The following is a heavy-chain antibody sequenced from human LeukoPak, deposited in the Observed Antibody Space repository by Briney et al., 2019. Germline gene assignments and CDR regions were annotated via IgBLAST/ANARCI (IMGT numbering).Heavy chain of an antibody. CDR3: ARKWLRLNYFDY. D-gene: IGHD5-12*01. Sequence: KASQTLSLICTVSGGSISSGGYYWSWIRQHPGKGLEWIGYIYYSGSTYYNPSLKSRVTISVDTSKNQFSLKLSSVTAADTAVYYCARKWLRLNYFDYWGQGTLVTVSS. CDR1: GGSISSGGYY. J-gene: IGHJ4*02. CDR2: IYYSGST. V-gene: IGHV4-31*03.